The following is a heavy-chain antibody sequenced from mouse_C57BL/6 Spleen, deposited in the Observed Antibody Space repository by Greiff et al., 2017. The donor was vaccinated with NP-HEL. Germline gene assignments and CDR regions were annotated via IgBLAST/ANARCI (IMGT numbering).Heavy chain of an antibody. Sequence: VQLQQSGAELARPGASVKMSCKASGYTFTSYTMHWVKQRPGQGLEWIGYINPSSGYTKSNQKFKDKATLTADKSSSTAYMQLSSLTSEDSAVYYCARPNWDGNWYFDVWGTGTTVTVSS. V-gene: IGHV1-4*01. J-gene: IGHJ1*03. D-gene: IGHD4-1*01. CDR1: GYTFTSYT. CDR3: ARPNWDGNWYFDV. CDR2: INPSSGYT.